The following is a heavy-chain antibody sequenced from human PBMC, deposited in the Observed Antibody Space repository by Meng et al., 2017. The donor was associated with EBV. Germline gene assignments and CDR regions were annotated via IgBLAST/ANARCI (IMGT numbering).Heavy chain of an antibody. CDR2: IIPIFGTA. Sequence: QVQVVQAGGGVTKPGASVKVSCKASGGTFSSYAISWVRQAPGQGLEWMGGIIPIFGTANYAQKFQGRVTITADKSTSTAYMELSSLRSEDTAVYYCARAEIAAAGRLDYWGQGTLVTVSS. CDR3: ARAEIAAAGRLDY. V-gene: IGHV1-69*06. CDR1: GGTFSSYA. D-gene: IGHD6-13*01. J-gene: IGHJ4*02.